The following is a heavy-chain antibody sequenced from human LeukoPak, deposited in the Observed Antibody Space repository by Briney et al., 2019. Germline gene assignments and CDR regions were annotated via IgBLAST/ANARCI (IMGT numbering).Heavy chain of an antibody. CDR2: INPNSGGT. J-gene: IGHJ6*03. Sequence: ASVKVSCKASGYTFTGYYMHWVRQAPGQRLEWMGWINPNSGGTNYAQKFQGRVTMTRDTSISTDYMELSRLRSDDTAVYYCARDAIAAAGTQLPYYYYYMDVWGKGTTVTISS. V-gene: IGHV1-2*02. CDR3: ARDAIAAAGTQLPYYYYYMDV. CDR1: GYTFTGYY. D-gene: IGHD6-13*01.